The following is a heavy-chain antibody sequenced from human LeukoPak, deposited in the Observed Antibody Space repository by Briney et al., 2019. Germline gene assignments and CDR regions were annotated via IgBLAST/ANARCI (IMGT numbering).Heavy chain of an antibody. J-gene: IGHJ5*02. D-gene: IGHD2-15*01. CDR1: GYSISSGYY. CDR3: AREVESELLPTNWFDP. V-gene: IGHV4-38-2*02. CDR2: IYHSGST. Sequence: SETLSLTCTVSGYSISSGYYWGWIRQPPGKGLEWIGSIYHSGSTYYNPSLKSRVTISVDTSKNQFSLKLSSVTAADTAVYYCAREVESELLPTNWFDPWGQGTLVTVS.